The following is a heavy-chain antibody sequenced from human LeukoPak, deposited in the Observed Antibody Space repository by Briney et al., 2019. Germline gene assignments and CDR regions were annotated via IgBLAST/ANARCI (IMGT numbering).Heavy chain of an antibody. D-gene: IGHD1-26*01. V-gene: IGHV4-38-2*02. Sequence: SETLSLTCTVSGYSISSGYYWGWIRQPPGKGLEWIGSIYHSGSTYYNPSLKSRVTISVDTSKNQFSLKLSSVTAADTAVYYCARDVGSGSYYERSFDYWGQGTLVTVSS. CDR2: IYHSGST. J-gene: IGHJ4*02. CDR3: ARDVGSGSYYERSFDY. CDR1: GYSISSGYY.